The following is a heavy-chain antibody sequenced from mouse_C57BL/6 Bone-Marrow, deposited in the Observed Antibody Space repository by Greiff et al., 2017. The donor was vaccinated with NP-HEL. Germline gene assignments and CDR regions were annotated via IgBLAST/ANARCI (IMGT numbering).Heavy chain of an antibody. CDR3: ARDDSSGLFDY. CDR2: INPNNGGT. D-gene: IGHD3-2*02. CDR1: GYTFTDYY. Sequence: VQLQQSGPELVKPGASVKISCKASGYTFTDYYMNWVKQSHGKSLEWIGDINPNNGGTSYNQKFKGKATLTVDKSSSTAHMELRSLTSEDSAVYYCARDDSSGLFDYWGQGTTLTVSS. V-gene: IGHV1-26*01. J-gene: IGHJ2*01.